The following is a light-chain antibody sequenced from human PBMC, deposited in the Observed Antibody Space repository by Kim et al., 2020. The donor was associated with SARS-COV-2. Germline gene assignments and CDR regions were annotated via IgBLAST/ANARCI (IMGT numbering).Light chain of an antibody. CDR3: QQYDDFPRT. CDR1: QDISNS. Sequence: AAVGEKVTITCQASQDISNSLNWYQQKPGKAPKALIYDASNLGTGVPSRFSGSGSGTDFTFTISSLQPEDMETYYCQQYDDFPRTFGGGTKVAIK. V-gene: IGKV1-33*01. CDR2: DAS. J-gene: IGKJ4*01.